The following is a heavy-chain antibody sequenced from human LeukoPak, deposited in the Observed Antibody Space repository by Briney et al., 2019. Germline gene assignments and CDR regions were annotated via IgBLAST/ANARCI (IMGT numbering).Heavy chain of an antibody. CDR2: INPNSGGT. D-gene: IGHD2-15*01. V-gene: IGHV1-2*02. CDR3: ATDIVVVVAATRDY. CDR1: GYTFTGYY. Sequence: ASVKVSCKASGYTFTGYYMHWVRQAPGQGLAWMGWINPNSGGTNYAQKFQGRVTMTRDTSISTAYMELSRLRSDDTAVYYCATDIVVVVAATRDYWGQGTLVTVSS. J-gene: IGHJ4*02.